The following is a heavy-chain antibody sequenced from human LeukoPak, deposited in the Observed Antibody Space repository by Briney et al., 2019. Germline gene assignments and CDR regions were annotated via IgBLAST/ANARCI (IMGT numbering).Heavy chain of an antibody. D-gene: IGHD6-19*01. CDR2: IKEDGSEK. CDR3: ARSRAVYDY. CDR1: AFTFTSAW. J-gene: IGHJ4*02. Sequence: PGGSLRLSCAASAFTFTSAWMTWVRQAPGTGLEWVANIKEDGSEKDYVDSAKGRFTISRDNAKNSLYLQMNSLRVEDTAVYYCARSRAVYDYWGQGTLVTVSS. V-gene: IGHV3-7*04.